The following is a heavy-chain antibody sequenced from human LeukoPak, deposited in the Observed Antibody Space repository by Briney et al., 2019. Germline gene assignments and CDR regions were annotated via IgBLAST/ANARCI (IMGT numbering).Heavy chain of an antibody. V-gene: IGHV3-30*02. CDR3: AKDGDYYDSSGYYRHDAFDI. CDR2: IRYDGSNK. J-gene: IGHJ3*02. Sequence: GGSLRLSCAASGFTFSSYGMHWVRQAPGKGLEWVAFIRYDGSNKRYADSVKGRFTISRDNSKNTLYLQMNSLRAEDTAVYYCAKDGDYYDSSGYYRHDAFDIWGQGTMVTVSS. D-gene: IGHD3-22*01. CDR1: GFTFSSYG.